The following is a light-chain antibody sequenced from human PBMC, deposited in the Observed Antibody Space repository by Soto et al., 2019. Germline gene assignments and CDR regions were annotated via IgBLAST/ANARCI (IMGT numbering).Light chain of an antibody. J-gene: IGKJ1*01. Sequence: ETVLTQSPGNLSFSPGERASISCRASQTVTKSYLAWYQQHPGQATRLRIFGTSSRDTGVPDRFSGSGSGTDCTLTISSLEPEDVAVYFCQQSGSSPWTFGHGTKVDIK. CDR1: QTVTKSY. CDR3: QQSGSSPWT. V-gene: IGKV3-20*01. CDR2: GTS.